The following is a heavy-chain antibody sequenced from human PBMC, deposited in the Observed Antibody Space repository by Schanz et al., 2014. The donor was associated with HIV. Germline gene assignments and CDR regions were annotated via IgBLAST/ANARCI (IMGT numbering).Heavy chain of an antibody. Sequence: QVQLVESGGGVVQPGRSLRLSCAASGFTFSDYGMHWVRQAPGKGLEWVAVISYDGTNKKFADSVKGRFTISRDNSKNTLYLQMKSLRAEDTAVYYCARDYHWNWFDPWGQGTLVTVSS. J-gene: IGHJ5*02. D-gene: IGHD1-20*01. CDR3: ARDYHWNWFDP. CDR2: ISYDGTNK. V-gene: IGHV3-33*05. CDR1: GFTFSDYG.